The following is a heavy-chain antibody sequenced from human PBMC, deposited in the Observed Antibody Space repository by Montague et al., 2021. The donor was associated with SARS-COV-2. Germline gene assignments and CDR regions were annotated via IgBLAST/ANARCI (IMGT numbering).Heavy chain of an antibody. CDR1: GGSISSGGYY. D-gene: IGHD3-3*01. CDR2: IYYSGST. Sequence: TLSLTCTVSGGSISSGGYYWSWIRQHPGKGLEWIGYIYYSGSTYYNPSLKSRVTISVDTSKNQFSPKLSSATAANTAVYYCARGGTIFGVVTFPFDYWGQGTLVTVSS. CDR3: ARGGTIFGVVTFPFDY. J-gene: IGHJ4*02. V-gene: IGHV4-31*03.